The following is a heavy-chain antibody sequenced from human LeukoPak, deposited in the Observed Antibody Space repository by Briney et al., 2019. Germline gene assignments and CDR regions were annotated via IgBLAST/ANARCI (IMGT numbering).Heavy chain of an antibody. CDR2: VYRDRSGGST. V-gene: IGHV3-53*05. J-gene: IGHJ4*02. CDR3: ARVNEYSSGWSFDY. CDR1: GFIVSSDY. D-gene: IGHD6-19*01. Sequence: GGSLRLSCAASGFIVSSDYVTWVRQAPGKGLEWVSIVYRDRSGGSTYYAESVKGRFTFSRDNSKNTVYLQMRSLRAEDTAVYYCARVNEYSSGWSFDYWGQGTLVTVSS.